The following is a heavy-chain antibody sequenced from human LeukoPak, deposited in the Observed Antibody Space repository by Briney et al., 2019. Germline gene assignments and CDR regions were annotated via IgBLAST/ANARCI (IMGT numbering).Heavy chain of an antibody. J-gene: IGHJ2*01. D-gene: IGHD3-22*01. Sequence: PGGSLRLSCAASGFTFSSYSMNWVRQAPGKGLEWVSYISSSGSTIYYADSVKGRFTISRDNAKNSLYLQMNSLRAEDTAVYYCARGGNYYDSSGYYWNWYFDLWGRGTLVTVSS. CDR2: ISSSGSTI. CDR1: GFTFSSYS. V-gene: IGHV3-48*04. CDR3: ARGGNYYDSSGYYWNWYFDL.